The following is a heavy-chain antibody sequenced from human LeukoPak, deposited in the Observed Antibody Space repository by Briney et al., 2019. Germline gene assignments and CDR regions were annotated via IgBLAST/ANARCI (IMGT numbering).Heavy chain of an antibody. CDR2: IVAGSGHT. Sequence: SVKVSCKASGFTFVSSAMQWVRQARGQRLEWIGWIVAGSGHTNYAQKFQERVTITRDMPTGTAYMELRSLRSEDTAVYYCAATAYHDKDYYMDVWGKGTTVIVSS. CDR1: GFTFVSSA. D-gene: IGHD3-16*01. V-gene: IGHV1-58*02. CDR3: AATAYHDKDYYMDV. J-gene: IGHJ6*03.